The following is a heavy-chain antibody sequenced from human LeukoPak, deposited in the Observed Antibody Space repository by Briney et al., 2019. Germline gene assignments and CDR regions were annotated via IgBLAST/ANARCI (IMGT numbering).Heavy chain of an antibody. CDR1: GGTFSSYA. J-gene: IGHJ4*02. CDR3: ARGQGTYSGYDYGLYYFDY. D-gene: IGHD5-12*01. CDR2: IIPILGIA. Sequence: SVKVSCKASGGTFSSYAISWVRQAPGQGLEWMGRIIPILGIANYAQKFQGRVTITADKSTSTAYMELSSLRSEDTAVYYCARGQGTYSGYDYGLYYFDYWGQGTLVTVSS. V-gene: IGHV1-69*04.